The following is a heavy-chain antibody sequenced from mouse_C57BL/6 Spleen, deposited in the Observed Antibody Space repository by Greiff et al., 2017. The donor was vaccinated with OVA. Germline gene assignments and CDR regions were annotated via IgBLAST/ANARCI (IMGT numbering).Heavy chain of an antibody. D-gene: IGHD4-1*01. V-gene: IGHV1-69*01. CDR3: ARPSNQGFAY. Sequence: QVQLQQPGAELVMPGASVKLSCKASGYTFTSYWMHWVKQRPGQGLEWIGEIDPSDSYTNYNQKFKGKSTLTVDKSSSTAYMQLSSLTSEDSAVYYCARPSNQGFAYWGKGTLVTVSA. J-gene: IGHJ3*01. CDR1: GYTFTSYW. CDR2: IDPSDSYT.